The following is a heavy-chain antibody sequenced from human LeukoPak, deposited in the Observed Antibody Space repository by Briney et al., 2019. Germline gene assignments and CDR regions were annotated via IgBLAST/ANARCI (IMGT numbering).Heavy chain of an antibody. CDR2: ISSSSSYI. CDR3: ARAAITGTTWD. Sequence: GGSLRLSCAASGFSFSSYSMNWVRQAPGKGLEWVSSISSSSSYIYYADSVKGRFTISRDNAKNSLYLQMNSLRAEDTAVYYCARAAITGTTWDWGQGTLVTVSS. CDR1: GFSFSSYS. V-gene: IGHV3-21*01. D-gene: IGHD1-7*01. J-gene: IGHJ4*02.